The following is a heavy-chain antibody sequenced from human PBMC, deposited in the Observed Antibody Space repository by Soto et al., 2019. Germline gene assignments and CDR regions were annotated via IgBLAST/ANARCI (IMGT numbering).Heavy chain of an antibody. CDR2: ITSDSSTI. J-gene: IGHJ6*02. CDR3: ARVGRGVYGMDV. Sequence: PGGSLRLSCAASGFAFSTYSINWVHQAPGKGLEWFSYITSDSSTISYADSVKGRFTVSRDNAKNSLYLQMNSLRDEDTAVYYCARVGRGVYGMDVWGQGTSVTVSS. V-gene: IGHV3-48*02. D-gene: IGHD2-8*01. CDR1: GFAFSTYS.